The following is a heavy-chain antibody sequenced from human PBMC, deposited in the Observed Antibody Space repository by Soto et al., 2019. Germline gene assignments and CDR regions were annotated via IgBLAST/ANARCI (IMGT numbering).Heavy chain of an antibody. J-gene: IGHJ5*02. CDR3: TRDEGGSYDSWFHP. D-gene: IGHD1-26*01. CDR2: ISSGAAYI. CDR1: TFSLYS. V-gene: IGHV3-21*01. Sequence: EVQVVETGGGLVKPGGSLTLSCTFTFSLYSMNWVRQAPGKGLEWVASISSGAAYIKYADSVQGRFTISRDNAKSSVSLQMSSLRVEDTAVYFCTRDEGGSYDSWFHPWGQGTQFTVSA.